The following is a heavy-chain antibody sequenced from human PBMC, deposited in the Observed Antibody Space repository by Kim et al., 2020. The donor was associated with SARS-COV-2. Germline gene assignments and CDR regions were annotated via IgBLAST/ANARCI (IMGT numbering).Heavy chain of an antibody. Sequence: PSLKSRVTKSVDTSKNQFSLKLSSVTAADTAVYYCTSSHPYGDYGLAIDYWGQGTLVTVSS. CDR3: TSSHPYGDYGLAIDY. J-gene: IGHJ4*02. V-gene: IGHV4-31*02. D-gene: IGHD4-17*01.